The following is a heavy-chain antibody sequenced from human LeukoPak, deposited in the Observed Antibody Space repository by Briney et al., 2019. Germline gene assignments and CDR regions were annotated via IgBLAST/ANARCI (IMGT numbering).Heavy chain of an antibody. CDR2: INPNSGGT. Sequence: ASVKVSCKASGYTFTGYYMHLVRQAPGQGLECMGWINPNSGGTNYAQKFQGRVTMTRDTSISTAYMELSRLRSDDTAVYYCARDEVETPPYSNYENWFDPWGQGTLVTVSS. V-gene: IGHV1-2*02. CDR3: ARDEVETPPYSNYENWFDP. CDR1: GYTFTGYY. J-gene: IGHJ5*02. D-gene: IGHD4-11*01.